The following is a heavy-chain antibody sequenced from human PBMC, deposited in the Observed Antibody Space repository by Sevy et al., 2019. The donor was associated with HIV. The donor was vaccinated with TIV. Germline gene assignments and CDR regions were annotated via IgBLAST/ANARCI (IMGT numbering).Heavy chain of an antibody. V-gene: IGHV4-4*07. CDR1: GGSISSYY. CDR3: ARDTQRYPFSSSPPYYFDY. J-gene: IGHJ4*02. CDR2: IYTSGST. D-gene: IGHD6-13*01. Sequence: SETLSLTCTVSGGSISSYYWSWIRQPAGKGLEWIGRIYTSGSTNYNPSLKSRVTMSVDTSKNQFSLKLSSVTAADTAVYDCARDTQRYPFSSSPPYYFDYWGQGTLVTVSS.